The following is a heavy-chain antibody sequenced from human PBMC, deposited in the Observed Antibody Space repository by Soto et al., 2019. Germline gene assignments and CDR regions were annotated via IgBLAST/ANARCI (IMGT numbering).Heavy chain of an antibody. CDR3: ERSGSSSWTRGYLDS. CDR1: GEKFTKYR. D-gene: IGHD6-13*01. J-gene: IGHJ4*02. V-gene: IGHV5-51*01. CDR2: IYPGDSNT. Sequence: GESLKISCKRSGEKFTKYRIGRVRQMPGKGLEWMGIIYPGDSNTRNSPSFQGQVTISADKSISTAYLQWSSLKASGTAVYYCERSGSSSWTRGYLDSWGQGTLVTVSS.